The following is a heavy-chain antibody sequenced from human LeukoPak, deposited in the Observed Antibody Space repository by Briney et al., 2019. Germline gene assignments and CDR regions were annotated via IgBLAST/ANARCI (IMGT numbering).Heavy chain of an antibody. J-gene: IGHJ5*02. D-gene: IGHD5-18*01. Sequence: SETLSLTCTVSGGSISSGDYYWSWLRQRPEKGLEWIGYTYYSGSTFYTPSLKSRVTISVDTSKNQFALNLSAVTAADTAVYYCARGNWGYSYGYSWFDPWGQGTLVTVSS. V-gene: IGHV4-31*03. CDR2: TYYSGST. CDR1: GGSISSGDYY. CDR3: ARGNWGYSYGYSWFDP.